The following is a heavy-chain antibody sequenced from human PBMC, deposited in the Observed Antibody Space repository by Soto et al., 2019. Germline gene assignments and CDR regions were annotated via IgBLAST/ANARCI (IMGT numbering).Heavy chain of an antibody. CDR2: VSYFGTT. CDR3: AKDSGYNYGYFRWFDP. J-gene: IGHJ5*02. D-gene: IGHD5-18*01. Sequence: SETLSLTCNVSGGPLTTYFWSWIRQPPGKGLEWIGYVSYFGTTNYNPSLQSRVTISVDTSKSQFSLKLSSVTATDTAVYYCAKDSGYNYGYFRWFDPWGQGTLVTVSS. V-gene: IGHV4-59*01. CDR1: GGPLTTYF.